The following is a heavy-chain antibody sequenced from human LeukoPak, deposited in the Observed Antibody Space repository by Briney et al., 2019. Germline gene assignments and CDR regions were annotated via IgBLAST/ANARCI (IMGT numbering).Heavy chain of an antibody. CDR3: ARAGLGIENYYYYMDV. CDR2: IYYTGFT. D-gene: IGHD1-14*01. J-gene: IGHJ6*03. V-gene: IGHV4-31*03. Sequence: AQTLSLTCTVSGASISSDGFYWSWSRQLPGKGLEWIGYIYYTGFTYYTPSLKSRVTMSVDTSQNQFSLRMSSMTAADTAVYYCARAGLGIENYYYYMDVWGKGTTVTVSS. CDR1: GASISSDGFY.